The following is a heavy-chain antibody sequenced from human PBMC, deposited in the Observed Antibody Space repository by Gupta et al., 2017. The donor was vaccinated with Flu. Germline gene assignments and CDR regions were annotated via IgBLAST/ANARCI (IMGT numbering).Heavy chain of an antibody. CDR3: AKDQRFSSTIDY. D-gene: IGHD6-6*01. CDR1: GFTFSNYG. J-gene: IGHJ4*02. Sequence: QVQLVESGGGVVQPGRSLRLSCAASGFTFSNYGIHWLRQAPGKGLEWVAVIADDGSKTQYADSVKGRFTISRDNSKNTLYLQMNSLRGDDTAVYYCAKDQRFSSTIDYWGQGTLVTVSS. CDR2: IADDGSKT. V-gene: IGHV3-30*18.